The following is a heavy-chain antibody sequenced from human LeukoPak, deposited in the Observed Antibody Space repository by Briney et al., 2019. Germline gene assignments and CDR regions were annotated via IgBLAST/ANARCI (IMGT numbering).Heavy chain of an antibody. V-gene: IGHV4-59*01. Sequence: PSETLSLTCTVSGGSISSYYWSWIRQPPGKGLEWIGYIYYSGSTNYNPSLKGRVTISVDTSKNQFSLKLSSVTAADTAVYYCARVFRSGNDAFDIWGQGTMVTVSS. D-gene: IGHD6-19*01. J-gene: IGHJ3*02. CDR2: IYYSGST. CDR3: ARVFRSGNDAFDI. CDR1: GGSISSYY.